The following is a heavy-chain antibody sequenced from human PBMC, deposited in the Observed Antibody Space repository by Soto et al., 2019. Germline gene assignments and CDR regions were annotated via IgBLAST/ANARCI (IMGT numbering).Heavy chain of an antibody. Sequence: GGVLRPPCAASGSTFSSNALSGVRRAPGTGREWVSAISGSGGSTYYADSVKGRFTISRDNSKNTLYLQMNSLRAEDTAVYYCAKSAPLNDFWSGYPVFDYWGQGTLVTVSS. J-gene: IGHJ4*02. CDR2: ISGSGGST. CDR1: GSTFSSNA. CDR3: AKSAPLNDFWSGYPVFDY. V-gene: IGHV3-23*01. D-gene: IGHD3-3*01.